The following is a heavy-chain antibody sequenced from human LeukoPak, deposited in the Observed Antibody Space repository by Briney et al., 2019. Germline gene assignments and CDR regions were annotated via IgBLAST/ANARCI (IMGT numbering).Heavy chain of an antibody. CDR1: GFTFSSYA. D-gene: IGHD1-1*01. J-gene: IGHJ3*02. V-gene: IGHV3-48*01. CDR3: ARAINWADAFDI. CDR2: ISSSSSPM. Sequence: GGSLRLSCAASGFTFSSYAMSWVRQAPGKGLEWVSYISSSSSPMYYADSVKGRFTISRDNAKNSLYLQMNSLRAEDTAVYYCARAINWADAFDIWGQGTMVTVSS.